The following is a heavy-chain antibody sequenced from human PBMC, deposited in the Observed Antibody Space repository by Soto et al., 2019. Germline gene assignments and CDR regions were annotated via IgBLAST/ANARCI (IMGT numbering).Heavy chain of an antibody. CDR1: GFGFSFSTSA. CDR3: ARATYYFDY. CDR2: FRESGGTT. V-gene: IGHV3-23*01. Sequence: SGGALRLSCAASGFGFSFSTSAMSWVRQSPGKGLEWVSTFRESGGTTHYADSVKGRFTISRDNSKNSLYLQMNSLRAEDTAVYYCARATYYFDYWGQGTLVTVSS. J-gene: IGHJ4*02.